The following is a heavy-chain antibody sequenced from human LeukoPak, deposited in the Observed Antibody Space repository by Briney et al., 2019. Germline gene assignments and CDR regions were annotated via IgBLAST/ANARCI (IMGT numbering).Heavy chain of an antibody. J-gene: IGHJ5*02. V-gene: IGHV3-15*01. Sequence: GGSLRLSCAASGFTSGFTFSDAWMSWIRQAPGKGLEWVGRVKSKTAGGATDYAAPVKGRFTISRDDSKNTLYLQMRSLKTEDTAVYFCTTDGIYCSGTRCYGGWFDPWGQGTLVTVSS. CDR2: VKSKTAGGAT. CDR1: GFTFSDAW. D-gene: IGHD2-2*01. CDR3: TTDGIYCSGTRCYGGWFDP.